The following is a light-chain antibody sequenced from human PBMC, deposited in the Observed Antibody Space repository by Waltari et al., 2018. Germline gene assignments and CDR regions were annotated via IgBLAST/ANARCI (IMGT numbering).Light chain of an antibody. CDR3: QQSYSTPLT. CDR2: AAS. V-gene: IGKV1-39*01. CDR1: QSISSY. Sequence: IQMXXSXSSLSASXGDRVTITCRASQSISSYLNWYQQKPGKAPKLLIYAASSLQSGVPSRFSGSGSGTDFTLTISSLQPEDFATYYCQQSYSTPLTFGGGTKVEIK. J-gene: IGKJ4*01.